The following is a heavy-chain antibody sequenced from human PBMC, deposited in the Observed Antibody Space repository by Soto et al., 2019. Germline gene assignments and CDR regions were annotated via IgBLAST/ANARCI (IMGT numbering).Heavy chain of an antibody. V-gene: IGHV3-21*01. Sequence: GGSLRLSXAASGFTFSSYSMNWVRQAPGKGLEWVSSISSSSSYIYYADSVKGRFTISRDNAKNSLYLQMNSLRAEDTAVYYCARELHYDSSGYPPTLYSGYYYGMDVWGQGTTVTVS. J-gene: IGHJ6*02. CDR2: ISSSSSYI. CDR3: ARELHYDSSGYPPTLYSGYYYGMDV. CDR1: GFTFSSYS. D-gene: IGHD3-22*01.